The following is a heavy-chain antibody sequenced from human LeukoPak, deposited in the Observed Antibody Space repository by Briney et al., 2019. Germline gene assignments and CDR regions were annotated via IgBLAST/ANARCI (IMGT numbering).Heavy chain of an antibody. CDR3: ARETEYYGSGSYYIGY. CDR1: GFTFSSYA. V-gene: IGHV3-23*01. D-gene: IGHD3-10*01. J-gene: IGHJ4*02. Sequence: GGSLRLSCAASGFTFSSYAMSWVRQAPGKGLEWVSAISGTGAGTYYADSVKGRFTISRDDAKNTLYLQMNSLRAEDTAVYYCARETEYYGSGSYYIGYWGQETLVTVSS. CDR2: ISGTGAGT.